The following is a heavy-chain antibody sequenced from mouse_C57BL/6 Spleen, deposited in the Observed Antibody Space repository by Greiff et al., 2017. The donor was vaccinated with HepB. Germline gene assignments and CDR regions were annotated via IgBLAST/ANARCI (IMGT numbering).Heavy chain of an antibody. J-gene: IGHJ1*03. CDR3: ARVDYSNYWYFEV. Sequence: EVQLQQSGPGLVKPSQSLSLTCSVTGYSITSGYYWNWIRQFPGNKLEWMGYISYDGSNNYNPSLKNRISITRDTSKNQFFLKLNSVTTEDTATYYGARVDYSNYWYFEVWGTGTTVTVSS. D-gene: IGHD2-5*01. CDR1: GYSITSGYY. CDR2: ISYDGSN. V-gene: IGHV3-6*01.